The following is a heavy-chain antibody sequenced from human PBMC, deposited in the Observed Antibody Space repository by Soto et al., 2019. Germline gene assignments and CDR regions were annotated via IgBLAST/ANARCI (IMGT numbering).Heavy chain of an antibody. CDR1: GGTFSTYT. D-gene: IGHD2-15*01. Sequence: QVQLVQSGAEVKEPGSSVKVSCTASGGTFSTYTLSWVRQAPGQGLEWMGRIIPILGVANYPQKFQGRVTITADKSTNTAYMELLSMRSEDTDVYYCARDGLYCSGGACYSFDYWGQGTLVTVSS. CDR3: ARDGLYCSGGACYSFDY. J-gene: IGHJ4*02. V-gene: IGHV1-69*08. CDR2: IIPILGVA.